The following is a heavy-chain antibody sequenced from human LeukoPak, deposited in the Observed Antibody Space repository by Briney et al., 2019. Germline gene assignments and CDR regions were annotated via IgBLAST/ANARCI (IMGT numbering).Heavy chain of an antibody. CDR2: INSDGSSA. CDR1: GFTVSSTY. J-gene: IGHJ4*02. Sequence: GGSLRLSCAASGFTVSSTYMGWVRQAPGKGLVWVSYINSDGSSATYADSVKGRFTISRDNADNTLYLQMNSLKAEDTALYYCVRGITTRRSPDLDYWGQGTLVTVSS. D-gene: IGHD6-6*01. CDR3: VRGITTRRSPDLDY. V-gene: IGHV3-74*03.